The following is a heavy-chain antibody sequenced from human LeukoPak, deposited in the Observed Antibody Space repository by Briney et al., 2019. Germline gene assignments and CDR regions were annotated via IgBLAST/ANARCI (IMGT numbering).Heavy chain of an antibody. V-gene: IGHV1-2*02. CDR1: GYTFTGYY. J-gene: IGHJ4*02. Sequence: GASVKVSCKASGYTFTGYYMHWVRQAPGQGLEWMGWINPNSGGTNYAQKFQGRVTMTRDTSISTAYMELSRLRSDDTAVYYCVRDEDYGIYVNFDFWGQGTLVTVSS. CDR2: INPNSGGT. D-gene: IGHD4-17*01. CDR3: VRDEDYGIYVNFDF.